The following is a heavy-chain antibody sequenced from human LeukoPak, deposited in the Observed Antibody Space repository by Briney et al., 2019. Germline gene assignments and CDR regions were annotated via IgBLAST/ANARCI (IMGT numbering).Heavy chain of an antibody. CDR3: ERAIGKSEGY. CDR1: GFTFSSYW. Sequence: GGSLRLSCAASGFTFSSYWMTWVRQTPGKGLEWVANIKQDGSEKYYVDSVKGRFTISRDNAKSSLYLQMDSLRAEDTAVYYCERAIGKSEGYWGQGTLVTVSS. J-gene: IGHJ4*02. D-gene: IGHD4-23*01. V-gene: IGHV3-7*01. CDR2: IKQDGSEK.